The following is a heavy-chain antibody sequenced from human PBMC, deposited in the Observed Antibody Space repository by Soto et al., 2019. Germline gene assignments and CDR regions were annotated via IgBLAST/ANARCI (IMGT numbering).Heavy chain of an antibody. D-gene: IGHD3-10*01. CDR3: ARRWGEGRVDY. CDR2: IYNSGST. CDR1: GGSIGNYF. V-gene: IGHV4-59*01. J-gene: IGHJ4*02. Sequence: SETLSLTCNVSGGSIGNYFWTWIRQPPGKGLEWIGYIYNSGSTIYNPSLKSRVTMSVDTSKNHFSLKVSSVTAADTAVYYCARRWGEGRVDYWGQGTLVTVSS.